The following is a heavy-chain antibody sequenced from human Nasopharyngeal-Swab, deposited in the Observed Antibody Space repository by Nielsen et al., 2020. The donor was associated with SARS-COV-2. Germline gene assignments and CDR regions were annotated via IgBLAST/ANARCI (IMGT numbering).Heavy chain of an antibody. CDR1: GFTFSSYW. CDR2: IKQDGSGK. J-gene: IGHJ3*02. Sequence: GGSLRLSCAASGFTFSSYWMSWVRQAPGKGLEWVANIKQDGSGKYYVDSVKGRFTISRDNAKNSLNLQMNSLRAEDTAVYYCARVPATVWSDAFDIWGQGTMVTVSS. CDR3: ARVPATVWSDAFDI. V-gene: IGHV3-7*03. D-gene: IGHD3-10*01.